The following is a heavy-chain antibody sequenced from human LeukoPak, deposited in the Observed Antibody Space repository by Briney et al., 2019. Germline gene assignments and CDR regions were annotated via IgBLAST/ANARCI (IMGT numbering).Heavy chain of an antibody. V-gene: IGHV4-34*01. CDR2: INHSGST. D-gene: IGHD1-26*01. J-gene: IGHJ4*02. CDR3: ARVTFRGSGSYPFDY. CDR1: GGSFSGYY. Sequence: SETLSLTCAVYGGSFSGYYWSWIRQPPGKGLEWIGEINHSGSTNYNPSLKSRVTISVDTSKHQFSLKLSSVTAAHTAVYYCARVTFRGSGSYPFDYWGQGTLVTVSS.